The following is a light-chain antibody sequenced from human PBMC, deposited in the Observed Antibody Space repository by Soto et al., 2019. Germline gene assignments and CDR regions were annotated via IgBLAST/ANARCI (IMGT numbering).Light chain of an antibody. V-gene: IGLV3-9*01. CDR3: QLWDSSTVV. Sequence: SYELTQPLSVSVALGQTARITCGGNKIGSNNVHWYQQKPGQAPVLVIYRDNNRPSAIPERFSGSNSGNTSTLTISRAHAGDEADYYCQLWDSSTVVFGGGTKLTVL. CDR2: RDN. CDR1: KIGSNN. J-gene: IGLJ2*01.